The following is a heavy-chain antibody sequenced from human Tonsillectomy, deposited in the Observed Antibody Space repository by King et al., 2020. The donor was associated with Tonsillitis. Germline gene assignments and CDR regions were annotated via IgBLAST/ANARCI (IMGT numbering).Heavy chain of an antibody. CDR2: IHYSGST. CDR3: ARALNPYWYFDL. J-gene: IGHJ2*01. Sequence: VQLQESGPGLVKPSETLSLTCTVSGGSISSYYWSWIRQPPGKGLEWIWFIHYSGSTNYNPSLKSRVTISADTSKNQFSLKLSSVTAADTAVYYCARALNPYWYFDLWGRGTLVTVSS. CDR1: GGSISSYY. V-gene: IGHV4-59*08.